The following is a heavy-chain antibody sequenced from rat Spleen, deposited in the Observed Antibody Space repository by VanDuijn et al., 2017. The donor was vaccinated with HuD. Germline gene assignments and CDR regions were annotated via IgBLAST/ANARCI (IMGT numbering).Heavy chain of an antibody. Sequence: EVQLVESGGGLVQPGRSLKLSCVASGFTFNNFWMTWIRQAPTKGLEWVASISPSGGGTHYRDSVKGRFTISRDNAESTLYLQMDSLRSEDTATYYCAKDNWPRGGGYYFDYWGQGVTVTVSS. CDR1: GFTFNNFW. V-gene: IGHV5-31*01. D-gene: IGHD5-1*01. CDR2: ISPSGGGT. CDR3: AKDNWPRGGGYYFDY. J-gene: IGHJ2*01.